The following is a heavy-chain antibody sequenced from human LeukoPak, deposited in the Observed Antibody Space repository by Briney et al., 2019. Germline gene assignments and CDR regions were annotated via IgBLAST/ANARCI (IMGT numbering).Heavy chain of an antibody. CDR2: IYHSGST. Sequence: PSETLSHTCAVSGYSISSGYYWGWIRQPPGKGLEWIGSIYHSGSTYYNPSLKSRVTISVDTSKNQFSLKLSSVTAADTAVYYCAKAGVRYFDSSGLYAFDFWGQGTTVTVSS. D-gene: IGHD3-22*01. CDR1: GYSISSGYY. V-gene: IGHV4-38-2*01. J-gene: IGHJ3*01. CDR3: AKAGVRYFDSSGLYAFDF.